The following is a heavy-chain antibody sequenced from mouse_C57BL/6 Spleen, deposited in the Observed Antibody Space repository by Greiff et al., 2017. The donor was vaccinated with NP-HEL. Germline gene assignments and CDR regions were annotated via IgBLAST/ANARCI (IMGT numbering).Heavy chain of an antibody. CDR2: IDPSDSYT. D-gene: IGHD1-1*01. Sequence: QVQLQQSGAELVKPGASVKLSCKASGYTFTSYWMQWVKQRPGQGLEWIGEIDPSDSYTNYNQKFKGKATLTVDTSSSTAYMQLSSLTSEDSAVYYCARPLIYYYGSSAYWGQGTLVTVSA. CDR3: ARPLIYYYGSSAY. CDR1: GYTFTSYW. V-gene: IGHV1-50*01. J-gene: IGHJ3*01.